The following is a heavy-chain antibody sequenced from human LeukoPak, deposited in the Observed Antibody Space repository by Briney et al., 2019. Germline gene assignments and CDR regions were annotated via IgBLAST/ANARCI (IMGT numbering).Heavy chain of an antibody. Sequence: GSLRLSCAASRFTVSSNYMSWVRQAPGKGLEWVSLIYSGGSTYYADSVKGRFTISRDNSKNTLYLQMNSLRAEDTAVYYCARFSYYCSGGSCYPDGMDVWGQGTTVTVSS. V-gene: IGHV3-53*01. J-gene: IGHJ6*02. CDR2: IYSGGST. CDR1: RFTVSSNY. CDR3: ARFSYYCSGGSCYPDGMDV. D-gene: IGHD2-15*01.